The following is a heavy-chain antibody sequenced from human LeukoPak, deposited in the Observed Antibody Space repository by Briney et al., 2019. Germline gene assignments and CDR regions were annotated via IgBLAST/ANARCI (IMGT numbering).Heavy chain of an antibody. Sequence: GGSLRLSCAASGFTLSSFWMSWVRQTPGKGLEWVANIKQDGRERYYVDSVKGRFTISRDNARNSLYLQMNSLRAEDTAVYYCAREGRSPRRDYYYGMDVWGQGTTVTVSS. V-gene: IGHV3-7*01. CDR1: GFTLSSFW. J-gene: IGHJ6*02. CDR3: AREGRSPRRDYYYGMDV. CDR2: IKQDGRER.